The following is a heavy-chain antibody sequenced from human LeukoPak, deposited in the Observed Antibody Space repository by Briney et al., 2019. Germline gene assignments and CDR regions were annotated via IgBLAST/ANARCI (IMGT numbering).Heavy chain of an antibody. Sequence: GRSLRLSRAASGFTFSSYGIHWVRQAPGKGLEWVAVICSDGSNKYYADSVKGRFTISRDSSKNTLYLQMNSLRAEDTAVYFCARGEGGCSGYEIDYWGQGTLVTVSS. D-gene: IGHD5-12*01. J-gene: IGHJ4*02. CDR2: ICSDGSNK. CDR3: ARGEGGCSGYEIDY. V-gene: IGHV3-33*01. CDR1: GFTFSSYG.